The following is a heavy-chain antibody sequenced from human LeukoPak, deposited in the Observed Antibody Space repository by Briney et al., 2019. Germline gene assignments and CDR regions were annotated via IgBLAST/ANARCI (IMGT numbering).Heavy chain of an antibody. CDR2: IDPMSGGT. V-gene: IGHV1-2*02. J-gene: IGHJ4*02. CDR1: GYTFADYY. CDR3: TSSDYTSSDY. D-gene: IGHD2-2*02. Sequence: VASMKVSCKASGYTFADYYMHWVRQAPGQGLEWMGWIDPMSGGTNFARKFQGRVTMTRDTSISTAYMELSRLTSDDTAVYYCTSSDYTSSDYWGQGTLVTVSS.